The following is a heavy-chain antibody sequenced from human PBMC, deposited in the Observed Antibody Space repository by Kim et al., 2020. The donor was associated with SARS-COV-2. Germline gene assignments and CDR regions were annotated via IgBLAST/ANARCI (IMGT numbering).Heavy chain of an antibody. CDR1: GGSISSSNW. Sequence: SETLSLTCAVSGGSISSSNWWSWVRQPPGKGLEWLGEIYHSGSTNYNPSLKSRVTISVDKSKNQFSLKLSSVTAADTAVYYCARQSFRGSSGYLGWFDPWGQGTLVTVSS. V-gene: IGHV4-4*02. CDR2: IYHSGST. D-gene: IGHD5-12*01. J-gene: IGHJ5*02. CDR3: ARQSFRGSSGYLGWFDP.